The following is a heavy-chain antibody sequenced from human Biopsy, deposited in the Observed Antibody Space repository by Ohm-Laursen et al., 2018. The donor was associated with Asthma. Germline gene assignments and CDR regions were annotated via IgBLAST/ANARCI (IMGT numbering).Heavy chain of an antibody. D-gene: IGHD3-22*01. CDR1: GFAVSRDH. Sequence: SLRLSCAVSGFAVSRDHMFWVSQAPGKGLEWVSVIYSGGTSHTADSVRGRFTISRDYSKNTLYLQMHSLRAEDTAVYYCARGDSSNWSHYYFDYWGQGTLVTVSS. J-gene: IGHJ4*02. V-gene: IGHV3-53*01. CDR3: ARGDSSNWSHYYFDY. CDR2: IYSGGTS.